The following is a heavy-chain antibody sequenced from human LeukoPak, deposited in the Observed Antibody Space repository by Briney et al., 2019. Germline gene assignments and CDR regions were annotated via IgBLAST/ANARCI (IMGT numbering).Heavy chain of an antibody. CDR3: AKGTRGSGTSYNDDY. CDR1: GFTFSSYA. CDR2: ISGSGAGT. D-gene: IGHD3-10*01. V-gene: IGHV3-23*01. Sequence: QTGGSLRLSCAASGFTFSSYAMSWVRQAPGKGLEWVSTISGSGAGTYYADSVKGRFTISRDNPKNTLYLQMNSLRAEDTAIYYCAKGTRGSGTSYNDDYWGQGTLVTVSS. J-gene: IGHJ4*02.